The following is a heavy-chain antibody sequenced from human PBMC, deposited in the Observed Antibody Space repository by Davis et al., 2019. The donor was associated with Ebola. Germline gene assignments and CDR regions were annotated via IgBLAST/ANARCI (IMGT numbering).Heavy chain of an antibody. Sequence: AASVKVSCKTSGYTFTNYGITWVRQAPGQGLEWMGWINPHNGNTNYAQNVQGRVTMTTDTSTSTAHMEVGSLRSDDTAGYYGARAQFPTTSDHWGQGTLVTVSS. CDR3: ARAQFPTTSDH. D-gene: IGHD1-1*01. CDR1: GYTFTNYG. CDR2: INPHNGNT. V-gene: IGHV1-18*04. J-gene: IGHJ4*02.